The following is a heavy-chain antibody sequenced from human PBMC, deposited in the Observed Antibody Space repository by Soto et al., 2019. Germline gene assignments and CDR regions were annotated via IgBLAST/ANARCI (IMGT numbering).Heavy chain of an antibody. CDR1: GGSISSSSYY. CDR3: ARPLWFGELSNDAFDI. Sequence: QLQLQESGPGLVKPSETLSLTCTVSGGSISSSSYYWGWIRQPPGKGLEWIGSIYYSGSTYYNPSLKSRVTISVDTSKNQFSLKLSSVTAADTAVYYCARPLWFGELSNDAFDIWGQGTMVTVSS. J-gene: IGHJ3*02. D-gene: IGHD3-10*01. V-gene: IGHV4-39*01. CDR2: IYYSGST.